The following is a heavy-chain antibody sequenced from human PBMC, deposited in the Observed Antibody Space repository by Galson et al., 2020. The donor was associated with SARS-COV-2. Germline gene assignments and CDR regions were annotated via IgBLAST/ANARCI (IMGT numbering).Heavy chain of an antibody. J-gene: IGHJ6*02. CDR3: AKDINGCSSTSCSVGYGMVV. Sequence: TGGSLRLSSAASGFTFDDYTMHWVRQAPGKGLEWVSLISWDGGSTYYADSVKGRFTISRDNSKNSLYLQMNSLRTEDTALYYCAKDINGCSSTSCSVGYGMVVWGQGTTVTVSS. V-gene: IGHV3-43*01. CDR2: ISWDGGST. D-gene: IGHD2-2*01. CDR1: GFTFDDYT.